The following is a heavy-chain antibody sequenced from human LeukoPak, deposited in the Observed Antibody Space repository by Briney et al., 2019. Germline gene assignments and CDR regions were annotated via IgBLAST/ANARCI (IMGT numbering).Heavy chain of an antibody. D-gene: IGHD3-22*01. CDR2: IYIHGTT. V-gene: IGHV4-61*02. J-gene: IGHJ4*02. CDR3: ARLNTRDSSGYYYLDY. CDR1: GDSISSGSFY. Sequence: SETLSLTCTVSGDSISSGSFYWSWIRQPAGKALEWIGRIYIHGTTSYSPSLRGRVSISVDKSKNQFSLNLSSVTAADTAVYYCARLNTRDSSGYYYLDYWGQGTLVTVSA.